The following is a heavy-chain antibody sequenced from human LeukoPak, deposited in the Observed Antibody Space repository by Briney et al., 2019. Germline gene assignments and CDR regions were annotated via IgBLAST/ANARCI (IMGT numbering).Heavy chain of an antibody. V-gene: IGHV3-30*03. CDR2: ISYDGSEK. CDR1: GFTFSSYG. J-gene: IGHJ4*02. D-gene: IGHD6-13*01. Sequence: PGGSLRLSCAASGFTFSSYGMHWVRQAPGKGLEWVAIISYDGSEKYYADSVKGRFTISRDNSKNTLYLQINSLRPEDTAVYYCARGDYSSSWGDYWGQGTLVTVSS. CDR3: ARGDYSSSWGDY.